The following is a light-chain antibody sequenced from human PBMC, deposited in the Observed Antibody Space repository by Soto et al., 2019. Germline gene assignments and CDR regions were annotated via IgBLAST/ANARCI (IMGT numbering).Light chain of an antibody. Sequence: DIQMTQSPSSMSASIGDRVTITCRASQNIRSYLNWYQQKPGKAPKLLIYSASTLQSGVPSRFSGRGSGTSFTLTISALHPEDFGSYYCQQAYISLLSFGGGTKIEIK. V-gene: IGKV1-39*01. CDR3: QQAYISLLS. J-gene: IGKJ4*01. CDR2: SAS. CDR1: QNIRSY.